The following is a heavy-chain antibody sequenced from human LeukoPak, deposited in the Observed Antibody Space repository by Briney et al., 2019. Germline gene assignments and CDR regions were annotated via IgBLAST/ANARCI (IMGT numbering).Heavy chain of an antibody. CDR1: GGSISSSSYY. Sequence: PSETLSLTCTVSGGSISSSSYYWGWIRQPPGKGLEWIGSIYYSGSTYYNPSLKSRVTISVDTSKDQFSLKVYSVTAADTAVYYCARGGVPAAIPYDYWGQGTLVTVSS. CDR2: IYYSGST. CDR3: ARGGVPAAIPYDY. D-gene: IGHD2-2*01. V-gene: IGHV4-39*07. J-gene: IGHJ4*02.